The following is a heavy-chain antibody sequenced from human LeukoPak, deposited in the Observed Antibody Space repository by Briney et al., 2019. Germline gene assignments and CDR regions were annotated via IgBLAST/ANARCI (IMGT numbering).Heavy chain of an antibody. J-gene: IGHJ6*03. V-gene: IGHV3-23*01. Sequence: PGGSLRLSCAASGFTFSSYAMSWVRQAPGRGLEWVSAISGSGGSTYYADSVKGRFTISRDNSKNTLYLQINSLRAEDTAVYYCAKSPTVTAGGHYYYYYMDVWGKGTTVTVSS. D-gene: IGHD4-11*01. CDR2: ISGSGGST. CDR3: AKSPTVTAGGHYYYYYMDV. CDR1: GFTFSSYA.